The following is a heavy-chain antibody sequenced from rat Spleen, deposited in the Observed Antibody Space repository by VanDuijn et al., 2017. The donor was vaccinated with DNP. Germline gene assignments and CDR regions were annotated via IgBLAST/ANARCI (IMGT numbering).Heavy chain of an antibody. V-gene: IGHV5-20*01. CDR2: ISTGGGDT. J-gene: IGHJ2*01. CDR1: GFSFREYY. CDR3: TKDAFDY. Sequence: EVQLVESGGGLVQPGRSLKLSCAVSGFSFREYYMAWVRQAPTKGLEWVASISTGGGDTFYRDSVKGRFTISRDNGKSTLYLQIERLRSEDTSTYYCTKDAFDYWGQGVMVTVSS.